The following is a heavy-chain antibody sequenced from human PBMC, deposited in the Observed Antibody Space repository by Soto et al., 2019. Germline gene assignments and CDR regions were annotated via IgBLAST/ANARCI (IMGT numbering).Heavy chain of an antibody. CDR3: ARGNRGFLDISSSSYYYYGMDV. V-gene: IGHV4-34*01. Sequence: QVQLQQWGAGLLKPSETLSLTCAVYGGSFSGYYWSWIRQPPGKGLEWIGEINHSGSTNYNPSLKSRVTISVDTSKNQFSLKLSSVTAADTAVYYCARGNRGFLDISSSSYYYYGMDVWGQGTTVTVSS. CDR1: GGSFSGYY. CDR2: INHSGST. D-gene: IGHD6-6*01. J-gene: IGHJ6*02.